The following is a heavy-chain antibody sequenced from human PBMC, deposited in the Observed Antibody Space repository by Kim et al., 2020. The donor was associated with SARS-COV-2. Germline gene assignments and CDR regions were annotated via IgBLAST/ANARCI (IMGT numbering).Heavy chain of an antibody. V-gene: IGHV3-23*01. CDR3: AKTSVVGQTLFFDY. D-gene: IGHD2-15*01. CDR1: GFAFNTYA. CDR2: IRAGGDVK. J-gene: IGHJ4*02. Sequence: GGSLRLSCAASGFAFNTYAMTWFRQAPGKGLEWVSTIRAGGDVKYYADSVKGRFTVSRDNSGNTLYLQMSSLRAEDMAMYYCAKTSVVGQTLFFDYWGQGTLVTVSS.